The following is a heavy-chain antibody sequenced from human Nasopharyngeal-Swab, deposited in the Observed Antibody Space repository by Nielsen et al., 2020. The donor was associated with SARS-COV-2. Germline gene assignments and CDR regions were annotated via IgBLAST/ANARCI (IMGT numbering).Heavy chain of an antibody. CDR1: GFTFSSYA. J-gene: IGHJ2*01. Sequence: GESLKISCAASGFTFSSYAMHWVRQAPGKGLEWVAVISYDGSNKYYADSVKGRFTISRDNSKSTLYLQMNSLRAEDTAVYYCASAYGGSYWYFDLWGHGTLVTVSS. CDR2: ISYDGSNK. CDR3: ASAYGGSYWYFDL. D-gene: IGHD4-23*01. V-gene: IGHV3-30-3*01.